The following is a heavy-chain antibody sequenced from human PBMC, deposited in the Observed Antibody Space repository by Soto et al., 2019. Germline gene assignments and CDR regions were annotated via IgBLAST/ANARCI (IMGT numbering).Heavy chain of an antibody. J-gene: IGHJ4*02. CDR2: IIPIFGTA. CDR1: GGTFSSYA. Sequence: QVQLVQSGAEVKKPGSSVKVSCKASGGTFSSYAISWVRQAPGQGLEWMGGIIPIFGTANYAQKFQGRVTITADESTSPAYMELSSLRSEDTAVYYCARVRKSSSWNSLFDYWGQGTLVTVSS. D-gene: IGHD6-13*01. V-gene: IGHV1-69*01. CDR3: ARVRKSSSWNSLFDY.